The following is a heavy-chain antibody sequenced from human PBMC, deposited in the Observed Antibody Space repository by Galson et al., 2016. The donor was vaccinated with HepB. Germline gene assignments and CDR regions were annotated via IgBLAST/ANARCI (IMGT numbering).Heavy chain of an antibody. CDR1: GDSVTSDSTC. J-gene: IGHJ6*02. CDR2: TYYRSKWSN. Sequence: CAISGDSVTSDSTCWNWIRQSPSRGLEWLGRTYYRSKWSNDYALSVKSRITINSDTSRNQFSLQLDSVTPDDTATYFCTRGYMQNGMNVWGQGTTVTVSS. CDR3: TRGYMQNGMNV. V-gene: IGHV6-1*01. D-gene: IGHD2-8*01.